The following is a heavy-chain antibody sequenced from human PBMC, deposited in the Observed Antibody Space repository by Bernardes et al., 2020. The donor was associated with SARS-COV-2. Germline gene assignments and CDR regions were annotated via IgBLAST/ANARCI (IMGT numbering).Heavy chain of an antibody. V-gene: IGHV3-48*01. CDR1: GFTFSLYS. J-gene: IGHJ4*02. D-gene: IGHD5-12*01. Sequence: GGSLRLSCVASGFTFSLYSMSWVRQAPGKGPEWVAFIFKGSIIYYADSVKGRFTISRDNAKNSVYLEMNGLRAEDTAVYYCARGWLENSSDYWGQGTLVTVSS. CDR2: IFKGSII. CDR3: ARGWLENSSDY.